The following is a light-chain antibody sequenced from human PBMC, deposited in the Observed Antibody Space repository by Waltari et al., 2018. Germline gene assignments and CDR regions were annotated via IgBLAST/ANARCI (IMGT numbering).Light chain of an antibody. J-gene: IGLJ2*01. Sequence: SSDLTQDPAVSVALGQTVRLTCQGASLRRYSASWYQQRPGQAPILVLYGQNDRPSGIPDRFSGSTSGNTASLTITGAQAEDEADYYCHSRDTSSTRFFGGGTRLTV. V-gene: IGLV3-19*01. CDR3: HSRDTSSTRF. CDR2: GQN. CDR1: SLRRYS.